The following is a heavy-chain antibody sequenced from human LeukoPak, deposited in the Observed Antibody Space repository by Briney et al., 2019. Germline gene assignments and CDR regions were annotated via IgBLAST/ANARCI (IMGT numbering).Heavy chain of an antibody. Sequence: PGGSLRLSCAASGFTFSSYSMNWVRQAPGKGLEWVSSISSSSSYIYYADSVKGRFTISRDNAKNSLYLQMNSLRAEDTAVYYCARVDIAVAGLFDYWGQGTLVTASS. D-gene: IGHD6-19*01. CDR3: ARVDIAVAGLFDY. CDR2: ISSSSSYI. V-gene: IGHV3-21*01. J-gene: IGHJ4*02. CDR1: GFTFSSYS.